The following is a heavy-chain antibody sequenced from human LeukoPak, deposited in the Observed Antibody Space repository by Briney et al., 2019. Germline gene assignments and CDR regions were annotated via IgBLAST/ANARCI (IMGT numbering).Heavy chain of an antibody. D-gene: IGHD5-24*01. V-gene: IGHV3-23*01. CDR1: GFTINTYA. CDR2: ITKYDGRT. Sequence: PGGSLTLSCAASGFTINTYAMSWVRQAPGKGLEWVASITKYDGRTYYADSVRGRFTISRDSSKNAVFPEMNSLRDDDTAAYFCAKDHYSDGWPSFDYWGQGARVTVSP. J-gene: IGHJ4*02. CDR3: AKDHYSDGWPSFDY.